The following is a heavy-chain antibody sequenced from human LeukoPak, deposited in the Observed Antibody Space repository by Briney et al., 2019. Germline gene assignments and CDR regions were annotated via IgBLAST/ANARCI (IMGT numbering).Heavy chain of an antibody. J-gene: IGHJ6*02. V-gene: IGHV4-59*01. D-gene: IGHD3-9*01. CDR1: GGSISSYY. Sequence: PSETLSLTCTVSGGSISSYYWSWIRQPPGKGLEWIGYIYYSGSTNYNPSLKSRVTISVDTSKNQFSLKLSSVSAADTAVYYCARENRYYDILTGYYNYYYGMDVWGQGTTVTVSS. CDR2: IYYSGST. CDR3: ARENRYYDILTGYYNYYYGMDV.